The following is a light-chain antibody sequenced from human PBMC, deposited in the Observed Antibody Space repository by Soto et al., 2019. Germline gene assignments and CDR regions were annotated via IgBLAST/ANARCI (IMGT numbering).Light chain of an antibody. V-gene: IGKV3-15*01. CDR1: QGVSRN. Sequence: EILMPQSPAPLSVSPGERAPLSCRASQGVSRNLAWYQQTPGQAPRLLIYGASTRATGIPARFTGSGSGTEFTLTISSLQYEDFAVYYCQQYNNWHPITFGQGTRLEIK. CDR2: GAS. J-gene: IGKJ5*01. CDR3: QQYNNWHPIT.